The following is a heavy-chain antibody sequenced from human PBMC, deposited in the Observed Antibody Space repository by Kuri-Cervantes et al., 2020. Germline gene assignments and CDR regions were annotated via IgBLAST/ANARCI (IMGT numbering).Heavy chain of an antibody. D-gene: IGHD3-22*01. J-gene: IGHJ4*02. V-gene: IGHV1-18*01. CDR2: ISAYNGNT. CDR3: ARWGYYDSRGHYYFDY. Sequence: ASVKVSCKASGYTFTSYGISWVRQAPGQGLEWMGWISAYNGNTNYAQKLQGRVTMTTDTSTSTAYMELSGLRSDDTAVYYCARWGYYDSRGHYYFDYWSQGTLVTVSS. CDR1: GYTFTSYG.